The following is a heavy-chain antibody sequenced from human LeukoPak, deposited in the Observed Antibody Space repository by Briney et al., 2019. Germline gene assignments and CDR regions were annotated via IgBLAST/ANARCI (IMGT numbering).Heavy chain of an antibody. V-gene: IGHV1-46*01. CDR3: ARDIKGSGSYYNVPNYYYYGMDV. Sequence: ASVKVSCKASGYTFTSYYMHWVRQAPGQGLEWMGIINPSGGSTSYAQKFQGRVTMTRDTSTSTVYMELSSLRSGDTAVYYCARDIKGSGSYYNVPNYYYYGMDVWGQGTTVTVSS. CDR1: GYTFTSYY. J-gene: IGHJ6*02. CDR2: INPSGGST. D-gene: IGHD3-10*01.